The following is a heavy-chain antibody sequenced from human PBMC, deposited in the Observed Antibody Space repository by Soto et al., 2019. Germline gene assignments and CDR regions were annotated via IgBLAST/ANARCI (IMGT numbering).Heavy chain of an antibody. Sequence: GGSLRLSCAASGFTFSSYGMHWVRQAPGKGLEWVAVISYDGSNKYYADSVKGRFTISRDNSKNTLYLQMNSLRAEDTAVYYCAKDGDFWSGYHWLHYYYYYGMDVWGQGTTVTVSS. CDR2: ISYDGSNK. V-gene: IGHV3-30*18. D-gene: IGHD3-3*01. J-gene: IGHJ6*02. CDR3: AKDGDFWSGYHWLHYYYYYGMDV. CDR1: GFTFSSYG.